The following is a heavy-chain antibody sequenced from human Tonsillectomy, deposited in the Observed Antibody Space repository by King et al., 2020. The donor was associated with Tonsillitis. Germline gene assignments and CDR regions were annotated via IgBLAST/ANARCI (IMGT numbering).Heavy chain of an antibody. D-gene: IGHD2-15*01. J-gene: IGHJ4*02. V-gene: IGHV4-59*08. CDR1: GGSISSYY. CDR2: IYYSGST. Sequence: QLQESGPGLVKPSETLSLTCTVSGGSISSYYWSWIRQPPGKGLEWIGYIYYSGSTNYNPSLKSRVTISVDTSKNQFSLKLSSVTAADTAVYYCARHEGVPNFGVVVADTIDYWGQGTLVTVSS. CDR3: ARHEGVPNFGVVVADTIDY.